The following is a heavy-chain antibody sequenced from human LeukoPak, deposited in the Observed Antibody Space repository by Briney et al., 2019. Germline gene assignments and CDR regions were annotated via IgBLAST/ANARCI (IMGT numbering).Heavy chain of an antibody. J-gene: IGHJ4*02. CDR1: GFTFSSYN. V-gene: IGHV3-48*01. Sequence: GGSLRLSCAASGFTFSSYNMNWVRQAPGKGLEWISYISLSTTSIYYADSVKGRFTISRDNAKNSLYLQMNSLRAEDTAVYYCARGVDNWGQGTLVTVSS. CDR2: ISLSTTSI. CDR3: ARGVDN.